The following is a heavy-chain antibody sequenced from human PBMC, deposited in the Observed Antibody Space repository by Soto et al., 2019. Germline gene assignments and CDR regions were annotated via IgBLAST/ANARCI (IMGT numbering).Heavy chain of an antibody. J-gene: IGHJ6*04. V-gene: IGHV3-49*03. CDR3: TRRDYIWGSYRYPPMVDV. D-gene: IGHD3-16*02. CDR1: GFTFGDYA. CDR2: IRSKAYGGTT. Sequence: GGSLRLSCTASGFTFGDYAMSWFRQAPGKGLEWVGFIRSKAYGGTTEYAASVKGRFTISRDDSKSIAYLQMNSLKTEDTAVYYCTRRDYIWGSYRYPPMVDVWGKGTTVTVSS.